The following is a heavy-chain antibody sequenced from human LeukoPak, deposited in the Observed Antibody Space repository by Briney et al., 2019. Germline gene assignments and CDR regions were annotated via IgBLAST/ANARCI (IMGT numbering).Heavy chain of an antibody. CDR2: FYNSGST. D-gene: IGHD5-18*01. CDR3: AGGRVDTAMPRDRYYYYYYMDV. CDR1: GGSISSYY. Sequence: SETLPLTCTVSGGSISSYYWSWLRQPAGKGLEWIGRFYNSGSTNYNPSLKSRVTMSVDTSKNQFSLKLNSVTPEDTAVYYCAGGRVDTAMPRDRYYYYYYMDVWGKGTTVTVSS. V-gene: IGHV4-4*07. J-gene: IGHJ6*03.